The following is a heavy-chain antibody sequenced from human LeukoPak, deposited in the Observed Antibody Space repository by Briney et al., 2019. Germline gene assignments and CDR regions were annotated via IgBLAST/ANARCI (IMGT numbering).Heavy chain of an antibody. J-gene: IGHJ4*02. CDR3: ARAGYSYEPPNY. V-gene: IGHV1-69*13. CDR1: GGTFSSYA. CDR2: IIPIFGTA. Sequence: ASVKVSCKASGGTFSSYAISWVRQAPGQGLEWMGGIIPIFGTANYAQKFQGRVPITADESTSTAYMELSSLRSEDTAVYYCARAGYSYEPPNYWGQGTLVTVSS. D-gene: IGHD5-18*01.